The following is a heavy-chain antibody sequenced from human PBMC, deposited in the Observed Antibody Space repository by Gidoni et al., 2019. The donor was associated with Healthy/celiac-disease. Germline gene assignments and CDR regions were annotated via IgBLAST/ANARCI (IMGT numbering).Heavy chain of an antibody. CDR3: ARQLPGYSSGWYPNWFDS. V-gene: IGHV4-39*01. CDR1: GGSISSSTYY. D-gene: IGHD6-19*01. J-gene: IGHJ5*01. Sequence: QLQLQESGPGLVKPSETLSLTCTVSGGSISSSTYYWGWIRQPPGKGLEWIGSIYYSGSTYYNPSLKSRVTISVDTSKNQFSLKLSSVTAADTAVYYCARQLPGYSSGWYPNWFDSWGQGTLVTVSS. CDR2: IYYSGST.